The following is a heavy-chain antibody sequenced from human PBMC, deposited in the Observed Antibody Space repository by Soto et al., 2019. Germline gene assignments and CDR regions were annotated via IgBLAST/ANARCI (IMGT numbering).Heavy chain of an antibody. D-gene: IGHD6-13*01. CDR3: ARSSIAALSNNWSDP. J-gene: IGHJ5*02. CDR1: GFTFSDYY. CDR2: ISSSSSYT. V-gene: IGHV3-11*06. Sequence: GGSLRLSCAASGFTFSDYYMSWVRQAPGKGLEWVSYISSSSSYTNYADSVKGRFTISRDNAKNSLYLQMNSLRAEDTAVYYCARSSIAALSNNWSDPWGQGTLVTVSS.